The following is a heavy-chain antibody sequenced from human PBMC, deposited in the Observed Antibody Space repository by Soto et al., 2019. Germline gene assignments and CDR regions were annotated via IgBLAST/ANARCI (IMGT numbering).Heavy chain of an antibody. V-gene: IGHV1-24*01. CDR2: FDPEDGET. CDR1: GYTLTELS. Sequence: QVQLVQSGAEVKKPGASVKVSCKVSGYTLTELSMHWVRQAPGKGLELMGGFDPEDGETIYAQKFQGRVTMTEDTSTDTDYMALRSLRPEDTAVYYCATGEPPIFGVVITDYSGQETMVTVSS. D-gene: IGHD3-3*01. J-gene: IGHJ4*02. CDR3: ATGEPPIFGVVITDY.